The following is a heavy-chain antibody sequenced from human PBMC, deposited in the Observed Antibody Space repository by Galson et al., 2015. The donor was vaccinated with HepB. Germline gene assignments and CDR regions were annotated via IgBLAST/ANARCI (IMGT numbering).Heavy chain of an antibody. V-gene: IGHV3-21*01. CDR3: ARDFPYGSGSYYNY. J-gene: IGHJ4*02. Sequence: SLRLSCAASGFTFSSYSMNWARQAPGKGLEWVSSISSSSSYIYYADSVKGRFTISRDNAKNSLYLQMNSLRAEDTAVYYCARDFPYGSGSYYNYWGQGTLVTVSS. CDR2: ISSSSSYI. CDR1: GFTFSSYS. D-gene: IGHD3-10*01.